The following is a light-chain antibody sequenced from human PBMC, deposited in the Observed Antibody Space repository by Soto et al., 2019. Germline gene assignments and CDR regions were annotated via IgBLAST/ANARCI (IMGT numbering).Light chain of an antibody. J-gene: IGKJ3*01. Sequence: DIQMTQSPSSLSASVGDRVTITCRASQGIRNDLDWYQQKPGKAPKCLIYAASSSHTGVPSRFSGSGSGTAFTLTLSNLQPEDFATYFCLQHNSYIFTFGPGTKVDIK. CDR2: AAS. CDR3: LQHNSYIFT. CDR1: QGIRND. V-gene: IGKV1-17*02.